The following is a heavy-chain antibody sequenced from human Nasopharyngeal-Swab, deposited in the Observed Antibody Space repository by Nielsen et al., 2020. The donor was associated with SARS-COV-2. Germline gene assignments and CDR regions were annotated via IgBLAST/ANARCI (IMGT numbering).Heavy chain of an antibody. CDR3: TTDYYFDY. CDR1: GFTFSGSA. V-gene: IGHV3-73*01. J-gene: IGHJ4*02. D-gene: IGHD4/OR15-4a*01. CDR2: IGDKAHNYAT. Sequence: GESLKISCAASGFTFSGSAIHWVRQASGKGLEWVGRIGDKAHNYATTYAASVKGRFTISRDDSKNTAFLQMDSLNTEDTALYYCTTDYYFDYWGQGTLVTVSS.